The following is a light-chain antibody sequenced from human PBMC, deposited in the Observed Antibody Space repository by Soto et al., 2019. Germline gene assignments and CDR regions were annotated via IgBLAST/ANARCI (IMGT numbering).Light chain of an antibody. CDR3: QQANSCSLT. V-gene: IGKV1-12*01. CDR2: AAS. Sequence: DIQMTQSPSYVSASIGDRVTITCRASQGIRRWLAWYQQKPGKSPKLLIYAASSLQSVVPSRFRGSGSGTELTPAISSPQREDFASYCCQQANSCSLTFGPGTKVDVK. CDR1: QGIRRW. J-gene: IGKJ3*01.